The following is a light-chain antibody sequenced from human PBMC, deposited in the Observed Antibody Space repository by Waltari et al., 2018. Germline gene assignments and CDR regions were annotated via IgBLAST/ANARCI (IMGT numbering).Light chain of an antibody. CDR1: QSVSRA. Sequence: EIVLTQSPGTLSLSPGETATLSCRASQSVSRALVWYQQKPGQAPRLLIYDASRRAPGIPDRFSGSGSGTDFSLTISRLEPEDLAVYYCQKYERLPATFGQGTKVEIK. CDR2: DAS. CDR3: QKYERLPAT. J-gene: IGKJ1*01. V-gene: IGKV3-20*01.